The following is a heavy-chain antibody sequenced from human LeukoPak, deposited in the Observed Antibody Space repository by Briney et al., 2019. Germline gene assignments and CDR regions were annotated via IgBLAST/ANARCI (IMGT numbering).Heavy chain of an antibody. Sequence: SETLSLTCTVSGGSISSYYWSWIRQPPGKGLKWIGYIYYSGSTNYNPSLKSRVTISVDTSKNQFSLKLSSVTAADTAVYYCARALGYYYYMDVWGKGTTVTVSS. CDR2: IYYSGST. V-gene: IGHV4-59*01. CDR1: GGSISSYY. J-gene: IGHJ6*03. CDR3: ARALGYYYYMDV.